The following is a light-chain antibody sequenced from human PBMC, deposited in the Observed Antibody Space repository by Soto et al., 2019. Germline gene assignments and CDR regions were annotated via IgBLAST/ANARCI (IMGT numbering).Light chain of an antibody. V-gene: IGKV1-5*01. CDR3: QPYNTYSVT. CDR2: GAS. J-gene: IGKJ5*01. CDR1: QNIVNW. Sequence: DIQMTQSPSTLSPSVGDRVTITCRASQNIVNWLAWYQQKPGKAPKILIYGASTLERGVPSRFSGSGSGTEFTLTITNLQPDDFATYYCQPYNTYSVTFGQGTRLEIK.